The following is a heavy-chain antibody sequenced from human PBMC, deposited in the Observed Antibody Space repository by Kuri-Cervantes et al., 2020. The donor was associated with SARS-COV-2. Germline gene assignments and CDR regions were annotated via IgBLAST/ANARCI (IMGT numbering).Heavy chain of an antibody. D-gene: IGHD1-26*01. CDR3: ARNPLVGATDVYLFDY. Sequence: SGPTLVKPTETLTLTCTVSGFSLSNARMGVSWIRQPPGKALEWLARIDWDDDKYYSTSLKTRLTISKDTSKNQVVLTMTNMDPVDTATYYCARNPLVGATDVYLFDYWGQGTPVTVSS. CDR1: GFSLSNARMG. V-gene: IGHV2-70*11. CDR2: IDWDDDK. J-gene: IGHJ4*02.